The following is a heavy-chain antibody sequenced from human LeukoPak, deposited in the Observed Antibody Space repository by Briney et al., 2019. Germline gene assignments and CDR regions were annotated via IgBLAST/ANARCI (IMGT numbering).Heavy chain of an antibody. Sequence: SETLSLTCTVSGGSVSSGSYYWSWIRQPPGKGLEWIGYIYYSGSTNYNPSLKSRVTISADTSKNQFSLKLSSVTAADTAVYYCARDSNYAFDYWGQGTLVTVSS. CDR2: IYYSGST. J-gene: IGHJ4*02. D-gene: IGHD4-11*01. V-gene: IGHV4-61*01. CDR1: GGSVSSGSYY. CDR3: ARDSNYAFDY.